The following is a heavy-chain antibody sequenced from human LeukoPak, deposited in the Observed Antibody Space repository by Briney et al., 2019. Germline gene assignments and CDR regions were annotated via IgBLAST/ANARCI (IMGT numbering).Heavy chain of an antibody. CDR2: IIPIFGTA. D-gene: IGHD6-13*01. CDR3: ASPTRYSSSWFLLY. CDR1: GGTFSSYA. V-gene: IGHV1-69*05. J-gene: IGHJ4*02. Sequence: EASVKVSCKASGGTFSSYAISWVRQAPGQGLEWMGGIIPIFGTANYAQKFQGRVTITTDESTSTAYMELSSLRSEDTAVYYCASPTRYSSSWFLLYWGQGTLVIVSS.